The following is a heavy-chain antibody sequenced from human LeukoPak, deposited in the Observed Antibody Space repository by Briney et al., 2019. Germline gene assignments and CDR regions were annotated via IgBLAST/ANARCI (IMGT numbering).Heavy chain of an antibody. CDR3: ARSDHNSWNAFDI. CDR1: GYTFGSVD. V-gene: IGHV1-8*03. Sequence: ASVKVSCKASGYTFGSVDINWVRQATGQGLEWMGWINPNNGNLGYAQKFQGRVTITRNTPISTAYMELSSLTSEDTAVYYCARSDHNSWNAFDIWGQGTMVTVSS. J-gene: IGHJ3*02. D-gene: IGHD1-26*01. CDR2: INPNNGNL.